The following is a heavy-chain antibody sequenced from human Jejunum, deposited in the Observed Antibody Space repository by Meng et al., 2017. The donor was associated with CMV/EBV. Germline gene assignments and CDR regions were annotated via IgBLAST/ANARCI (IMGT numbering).Heavy chain of an antibody. J-gene: IGHJ4*02. D-gene: IGHD3-22*01. Sequence: SGFTFTTHWMNWVRQAPGKGLEWVANINQRGSEQYYVDSVKGRFTISRDNANNSLYLQMTSLRVEDTGVYYYGREDNYEGSGDYWGQGTLVTVSS. V-gene: IGHV3-7*01. CDR2: INQRGSEQ. CDR3: GREDNYEGSGDY. CDR1: GFTFTTHW.